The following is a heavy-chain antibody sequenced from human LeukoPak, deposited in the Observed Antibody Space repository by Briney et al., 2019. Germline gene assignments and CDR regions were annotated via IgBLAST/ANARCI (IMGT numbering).Heavy chain of an antibody. CDR2: IIPIFGTA. D-gene: IGHD5-12*01. CDR3: ARGPIVATIKPRYYFDY. V-gene: IGHV1-69*06. Sequence: SVKVSCKASGGTFSSYAISWDRQAPGQGLEWMGGIIPIFGTANYAQKLQGRVTITADKSTSTAYMELSSLRSEDTAVYYCARGPIVATIKPRYYFDYWGQGTLVTVSS. CDR1: GGTFSSYA. J-gene: IGHJ4*02.